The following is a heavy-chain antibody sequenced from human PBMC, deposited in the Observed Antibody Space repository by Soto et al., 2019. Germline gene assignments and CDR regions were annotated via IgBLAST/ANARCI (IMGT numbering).Heavy chain of an antibody. V-gene: IGHV3-23*04. Sequence: EVQVVESGGGLIQPGGSLRLSCAASGFIVSSNYMSWVRQAPGKGLEWVSAISGSGGSTYYADSVKGRFTISRDNSKNTLYLQMNSLRAEDTAVYYCAKSLVVVAALNWFDPWGQGTLVTVSS. J-gene: IGHJ5*02. CDR2: ISGSGGST. CDR3: AKSLVVVAALNWFDP. CDR1: GFIVSSNY. D-gene: IGHD2-15*01.